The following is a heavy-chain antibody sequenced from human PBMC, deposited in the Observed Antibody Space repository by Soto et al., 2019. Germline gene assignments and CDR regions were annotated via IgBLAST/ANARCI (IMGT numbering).Heavy chain of an antibody. CDR2: IYYSGST. V-gene: IGHV4-31*03. D-gene: IGHD3-3*01. CDR1: GGSISSGGYY. J-gene: IGHJ4*02. CDR3: ARFLRGTPFDY. Sequence: SETLSLTCTVSGGSISSGGYYWSWIRQHSGKGLEWIGYIYYSGSTYYNPSLKSRVTISVDTPKNQFSLKLSSVTAADTAVYYCARFLRGTPFDYWGQGTLVTVSS.